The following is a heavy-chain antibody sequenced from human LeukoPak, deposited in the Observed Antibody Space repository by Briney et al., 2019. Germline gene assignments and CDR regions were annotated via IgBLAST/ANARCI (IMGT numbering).Heavy chain of an antibody. V-gene: IGHV1-2*02. CDR2: INPNSGGT. Sequence: ASVTVSCKASGYTFTGYYMHWVRQAPGQGLEWMGWINPNSGGTNFAQKFQGRVSMTRDTSISTAYMELSRLRSDDTAVYYCARELGSGYYRYFDYWGQGTLVTVSS. D-gene: IGHD3-22*01. CDR3: ARELGSGYYRYFDY. CDR1: GYTFTGYY. J-gene: IGHJ4*02.